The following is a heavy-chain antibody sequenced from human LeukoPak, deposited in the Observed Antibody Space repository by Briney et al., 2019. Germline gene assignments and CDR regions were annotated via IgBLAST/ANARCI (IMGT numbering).Heavy chain of an antibody. CDR2: INAGNGNT. V-gene: IGHV1-3*03. J-gene: IGHJ4*02. CDR1: GYIFTSYA. CDR3: ARLDSSASFPEY. D-gene: IGHD6-19*01. Sequence: ASVKVSCKASGYIFTSYAMYWVRQAPGQRLEWMGWINAGNGNTKYSQEFQGRVTITRDTSASTVCMELNSLRSEDMAFYYCARLDSSASFPEYWGQGTLVTVSS.